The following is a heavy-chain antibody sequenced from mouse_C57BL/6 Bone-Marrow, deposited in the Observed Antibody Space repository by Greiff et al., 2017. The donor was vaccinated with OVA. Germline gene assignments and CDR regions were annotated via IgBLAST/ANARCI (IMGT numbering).Heavy chain of an antibody. CDR3: ASPIYYDDDRGHYYAMDY. CDR1: GFTFSDFY. V-gene: IGHV7-1*01. J-gene: IGHJ4*01. D-gene: IGHD2-4*01. CDR2: SRNKANDYTT. Sequence: EVNLVESGGGLVQSGRSLRLSCATSGFTFSDFYMEWVRQAPGKGLEWIAASRNKANDYTTEYSASVKGRFIVSRDTSQSILYLQMNALRAEDTARYYCASPIYYDDDRGHYYAMDYWGQGTSVTVSS.